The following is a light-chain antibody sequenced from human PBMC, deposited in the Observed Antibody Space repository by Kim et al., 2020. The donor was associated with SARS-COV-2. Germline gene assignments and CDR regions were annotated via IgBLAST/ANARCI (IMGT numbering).Light chain of an antibody. CDR1: SSNIGAGYD. V-gene: IGLV1-40*01. CDR3: QSYDSSLSGSWV. J-gene: IGLJ3*02. CDR2: GNS. Sequence: VTIACTGSSSNIGAGYDVHWYQQHPGTAPQLLIYGNSNRPSGVPDRFSGSKSGTSASLAITGLQAEDEADYYCQSYDSSLSGSWVFGGGTKLTVL.